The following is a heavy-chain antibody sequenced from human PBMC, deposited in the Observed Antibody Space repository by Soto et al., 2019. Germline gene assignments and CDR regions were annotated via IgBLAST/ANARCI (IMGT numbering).Heavy chain of an antibody. J-gene: IGHJ4*02. V-gene: IGHV1-18*01. CDR2: ISAYNGNT. Sequence: ASVKVSCKASGYTFTSYGISWVRQAPGQGLEWMGWISAYNGNTNYAQKLQGRVTMTTDTSTSTAYMELRSLRSDDTAVYYGARQDLTGYYRKPEYFDYWGQGTLVTVSS. CDR3: ARQDLTGYYRKPEYFDY. CDR1: GYTFTSYG. D-gene: IGHD3-9*01.